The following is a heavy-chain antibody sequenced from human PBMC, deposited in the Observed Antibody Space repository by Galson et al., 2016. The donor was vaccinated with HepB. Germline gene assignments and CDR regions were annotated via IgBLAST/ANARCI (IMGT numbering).Heavy chain of an antibody. CDR3: ARDERQRKDLYVAFDI. CDR1: GFPFTTYY. Sequence: SVKVSCKASGFPFTTYYINWVRQAPGQGLEWIGIISPYNGYTNYAQSFQGRVSMTTDTSTSTAYMELSSLRSDDTAVYSCARDERQRKDLYVAFDIWGQGTMVTVSS. J-gene: IGHJ3*02. CDR2: ISPYNGYT. D-gene: IGHD2-8*01. V-gene: IGHV1-18*04.